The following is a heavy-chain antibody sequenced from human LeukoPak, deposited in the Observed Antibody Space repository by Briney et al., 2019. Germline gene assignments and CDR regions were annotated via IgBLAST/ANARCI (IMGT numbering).Heavy chain of an antibody. V-gene: IGHV1-2*02. CDR1: GYTFTSYD. J-gene: IGHJ4*02. D-gene: IGHD1-26*01. CDR3: ARGATAKPNDY. CDR2: INPNSGGT. Sequence: ASVKVSCKASGYTFTSYDINWVRQATGQGLEWMGWINPNSGGTNYAQKFQGRVTMTRDTSISTAYMELSRLRSDDTAVYYCARGATAKPNDYWGQGTLVTVSS.